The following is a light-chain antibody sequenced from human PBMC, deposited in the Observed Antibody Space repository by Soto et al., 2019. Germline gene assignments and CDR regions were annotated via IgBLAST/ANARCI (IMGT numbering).Light chain of an antibody. CDR3: SSYAGSNNFV. V-gene: IGLV2-8*01. Sequence: QSALTQPPSASGSPGQSVTVSCTGTSSDVGGYNYVSWYQLHPGKAPKVMIYEVSQRPSGVPDRFSGSKSGNTASLTVSGLQAEDEADYYCSSYAGSNNFVFGTGTKVTVL. CDR2: EVS. CDR1: SSDVGGYNY. J-gene: IGLJ1*01.